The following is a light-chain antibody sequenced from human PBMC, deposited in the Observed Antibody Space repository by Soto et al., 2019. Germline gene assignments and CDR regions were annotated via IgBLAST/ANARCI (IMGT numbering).Light chain of an antibody. Sequence: DIQMTQSPSSLSASIGDRVNITCRASQGISTYLGWYQQKPGKVPKSLIYSASNLQSGVPSRFSASGSGTEFTLTITDMQPDDFATYYCQQYYRYPWMFGQGTKVEIK. V-gene: IGKV1-16*01. CDR2: SAS. CDR1: QGISTY. CDR3: QQYYRYPWM. J-gene: IGKJ1*01.